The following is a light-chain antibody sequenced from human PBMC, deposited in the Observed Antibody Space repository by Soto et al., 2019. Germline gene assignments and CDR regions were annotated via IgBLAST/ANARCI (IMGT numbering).Light chain of an antibody. V-gene: IGKV3-15*01. Sequence: EIVMTQSPATLSVSPGERATLSCRASQTVSSNLAWYQQKPGQAPRLLIYGASTRAPGIPARFSGSGSGTEFTLTISSLQSEDFAVYYCQQYNDWPPFTIGPGIRVDIK. J-gene: IGKJ3*01. CDR3: QQYNDWPPFT. CDR2: GAS. CDR1: QTVSSN.